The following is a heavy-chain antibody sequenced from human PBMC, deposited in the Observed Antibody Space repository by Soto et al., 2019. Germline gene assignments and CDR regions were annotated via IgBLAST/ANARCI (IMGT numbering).Heavy chain of an antibody. Sequence: SETLSLTCTVSGGSVSSGSYYWSWIRQPPGKGLEWIGYIYYSGSTNYNPSLKSRVTISVDTSKNQFSLKLSSVTAADTAVYYRASGLRSRYIVQLDYWGQGTLVTVSS. J-gene: IGHJ4*02. CDR2: IYYSGST. V-gene: IGHV4-61*01. D-gene: IGHD2-15*01. CDR1: GGSVSSGSYY. CDR3: ASGLRSRYIVQLDY.